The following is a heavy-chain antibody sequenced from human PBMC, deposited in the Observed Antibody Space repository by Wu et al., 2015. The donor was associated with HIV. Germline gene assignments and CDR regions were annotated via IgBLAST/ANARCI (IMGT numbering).Heavy chain of an antibody. V-gene: IGHV1-69*13. CDR3: AGKSGYYPRGPAWYFDL. CDR1: GGTFSSYA. CDR2: IIPIFGTA. D-gene: IGHD3-22*01. Sequence: QVQLVQSGAEVKKPGSSVKVSCKASGGTFSSYAISWVRQAPGQGLEWMGRIIPIFGTANYAQKFQGRVTITADESTSTAYMELSSLRSEDTAVYYCAGKSGYYPRGPAWYFDLWGRGTLVTVSS. J-gene: IGHJ2*01.